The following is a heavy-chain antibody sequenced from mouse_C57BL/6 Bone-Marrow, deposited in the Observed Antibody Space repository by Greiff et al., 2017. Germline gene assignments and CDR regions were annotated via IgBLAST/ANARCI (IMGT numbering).Heavy chain of an antibody. CDR3: TREEYGSSCYFDY. CDR1: GYTFTSYW. Sequence: EVQLQQSGTVLARPGASVKMSCKTSGYTFTSYWMHWVKQRPGQGLEWIGAIYPGNSDTSYNQKFKGKAKLTAVTSASTAYMELSSLTNEDSAVYYCTREEYGSSCYFDYWGKGTTLTVSS. CDR2: IYPGNSDT. D-gene: IGHD1-1*01. V-gene: IGHV1-5*01. J-gene: IGHJ2*01.